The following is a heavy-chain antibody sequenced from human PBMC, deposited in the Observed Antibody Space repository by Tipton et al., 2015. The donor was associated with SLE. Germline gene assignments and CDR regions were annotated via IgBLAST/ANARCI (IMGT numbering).Heavy chain of an antibody. J-gene: IGHJ6*03. D-gene: IGHD6-19*01. Sequence: TLSLTCSVSGDSVTNGNYYWGWIRQPPWQGLEWIGEIDHSGNTNYNPSLKSRVTISVDTSKNQFSLKLSSVTAADTAVYYCARAYSSGWYYYYYMDVWGKGTTVTVSS. CDR2: IDHSGNT. CDR3: ARAYSSGWYYYYYMDV. V-gene: IGHV4-61*01. CDR1: GDSVTNGNYY.